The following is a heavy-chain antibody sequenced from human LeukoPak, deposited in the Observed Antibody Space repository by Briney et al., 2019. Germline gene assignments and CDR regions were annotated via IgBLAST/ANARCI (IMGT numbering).Heavy chain of an antibody. CDR2: TRNKANSYTT. CDR3: ARESYYDSSGYYPYYFDY. J-gene: IGHJ4*02. CDR1: VFTFRDHY. D-gene: IGHD3-22*01. V-gene: IGHV3-72*01. Sequence: PGGSLRLSCAASVFTFRDHYMDWVREAPGKGLEWVGRTRNKANSYTTEYAASVKGRFTISSDDSKNSLYLQMNSLKTDDTAVYYCARESYYDSSGYYPYYFDYWGQGTLVTVSS.